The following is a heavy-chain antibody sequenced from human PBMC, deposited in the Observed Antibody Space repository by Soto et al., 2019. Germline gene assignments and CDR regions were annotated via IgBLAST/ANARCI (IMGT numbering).Heavy chain of an antibody. CDR1: GGTFDNYA. Sequence: SVEVSCKXSGGTFDNYAVSWVRQAPGQGLEWMGGIIPMFETVNYAQRFQGRLTIAADESTSTAYMELTSLTSADTALYFCARGLRTGNYGMDVWGQGTTVTVSS. CDR2: IIPMFETV. V-gene: IGHV1-69*13. CDR3: ARGLRTGNYGMDV. J-gene: IGHJ6*02. D-gene: IGHD2-15*01.